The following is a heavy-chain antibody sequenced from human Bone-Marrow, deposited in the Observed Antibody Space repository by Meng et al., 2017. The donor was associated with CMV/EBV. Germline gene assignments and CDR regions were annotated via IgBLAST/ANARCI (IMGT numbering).Heavy chain of an antibody. D-gene: IGHD6-19*01. J-gene: IGHJ4*02. V-gene: IGHV4-39*06. Sequence: QLKVWGPGLGKPSATHPRPCPGAGSPTRSRIYYWCWLPQPPGKGLEWIRIIYYSGSTSYNPPLKSRVTISVATSKTQFPLKLSSVTAADTALYYCASVGEHISGAYWGQGTLVTVSS. CDR3: ASVGEHISGAY. CDR1: GSPTRSRIYY. CDR2: IYYSGST.